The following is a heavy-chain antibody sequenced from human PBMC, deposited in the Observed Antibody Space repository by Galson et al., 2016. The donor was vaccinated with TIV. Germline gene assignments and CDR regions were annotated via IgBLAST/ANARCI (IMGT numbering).Heavy chain of an antibody. J-gene: IGHJ4*02. CDR1: GYTFTDYY. CDR3: ARERHMDY. CDR2: INPKSGDT. V-gene: IGHV1-2*02. Sequence: SVKVSCKASGYTFTDYYIHWVRQAPGQGLEWMGWINPKSGDTKYAQKFEGRVTMTRDTSISTVFMELSSLIYDDTAVFYWARERHMDYWGQGTLVTVSS.